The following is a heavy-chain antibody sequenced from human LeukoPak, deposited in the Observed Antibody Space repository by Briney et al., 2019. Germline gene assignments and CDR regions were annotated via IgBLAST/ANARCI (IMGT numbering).Heavy chain of an antibody. Sequence: SQTLSLTCTVSGGSISSGGYYWSWIRQHPGKGLEWIGYIYYSGSTYYNPSLKSRVTISVDTSKNQFSLKLSSVTAADTAVYYCARGVEDYYDSSGYGYWGQGTLVTVSS. J-gene: IGHJ4*02. CDR1: GGSISSGGYY. V-gene: IGHV4-31*03. CDR2: IYYSGST. CDR3: ARGVEDYYDSSGYGY. D-gene: IGHD3-22*01.